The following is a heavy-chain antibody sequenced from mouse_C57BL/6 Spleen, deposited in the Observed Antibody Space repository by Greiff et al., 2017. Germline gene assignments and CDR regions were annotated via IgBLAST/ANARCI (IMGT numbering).Heavy chain of an antibody. CDR3: ARILAAQATGAWFAY. CDR1: GYTFTSYW. Sequence: VKLQQPGAELVKPGASVKLSCKASGYTFTSYWMHWVKQRPGQGLEWIGMIHPNSGSTNYNEKFKSKATLTVDKSSSTAYMQLSSLTSEDSAVYYCARILAAQATGAWFAYWGQGTLVTVSA. J-gene: IGHJ3*01. D-gene: IGHD3-2*02. V-gene: IGHV1-64*01. CDR2: IHPNSGST.